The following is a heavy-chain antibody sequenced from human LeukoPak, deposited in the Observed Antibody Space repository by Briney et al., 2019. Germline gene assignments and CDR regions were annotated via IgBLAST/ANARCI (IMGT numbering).Heavy chain of an antibody. V-gene: IGHV3-23*01. D-gene: IGHD4-11*01. CDR1: GFTFSSYA. J-gene: IGHJ6*02. CDR3: AGDDLTTVNGFYYYYGMDV. Sequence: GGSLRLSCAASGFTFSSYAMSWVRQAPGKGLEWVSAISGSGGSTYYADSVKGRFTISRDNSKNTLYLQMNSLRAEDTAVYYCAGDDLTTVNGFYYYYGMDVWGQGTTVTVSS. CDR2: ISGSGGST.